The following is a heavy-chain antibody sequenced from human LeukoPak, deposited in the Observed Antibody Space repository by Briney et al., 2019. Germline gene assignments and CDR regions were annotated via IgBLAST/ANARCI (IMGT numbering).Heavy chain of an antibody. CDR2: INPNSGGT. Sequence: ASVKVSCKASGYTFTGYYMHWVRQAPGQGLEWMGWINPNSGGTNYAQKFQGRVTMTRDTSISTAHMELSRLRSDDTAVYYCASFVGATEYFQHWGQGTLVTVSS. J-gene: IGHJ1*01. CDR1: GYTFTGYY. D-gene: IGHD1-26*01. CDR3: ASFVGATEYFQH. V-gene: IGHV1-2*02.